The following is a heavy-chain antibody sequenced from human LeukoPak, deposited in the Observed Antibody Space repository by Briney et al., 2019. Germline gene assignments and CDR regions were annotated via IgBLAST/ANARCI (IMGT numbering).Heavy chain of an antibody. V-gene: IGHV1-8*03. CDR1: GYTFTSYD. D-gene: IGHD3-3*01. Sequence: ASVKVSCKASGYTFTSYDINWVRQATGQGLEWMGWMNPNSGNTGYAQKFQGRVTITRNTSISTAYMELSSLRSEDTAVYYCARGPQLTIFGVVISWWVGGAFDIWGQGTMVTVSS. CDR2: MNPNSGNT. J-gene: IGHJ3*02. CDR3: ARGPQLTIFGVVISWWVGGAFDI.